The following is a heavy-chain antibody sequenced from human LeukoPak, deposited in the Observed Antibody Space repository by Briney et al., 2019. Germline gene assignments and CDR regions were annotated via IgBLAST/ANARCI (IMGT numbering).Heavy chain of an antibody. Sequence: ASVKVSCKASGYTFTGYYMHWVRQAPGQGLEWMGWINPNSGGTNYAQKFQGRVTMTRDTSISTAYMELSRLRSDGTAVYYCAREGNLGYCSSTSCYGPLDYWGQGTLVTVSS. D-gene: IGHD2-2*01. J-gene: IGHJ4*02. CDR1: GYTFTGYY. CDR3: AREGNLGYCSSTSCYGPLDY. V-gene: IGHV1-2*02. CDR2: INPNSGGT.